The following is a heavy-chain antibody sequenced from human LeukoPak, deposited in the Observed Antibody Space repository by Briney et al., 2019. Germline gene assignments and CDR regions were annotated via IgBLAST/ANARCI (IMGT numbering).Heavy chain of an antibody. J-gene: IGHJ3*02. CDR3: ARGNPSSGDAFDI. CDR1: GGSISGYY. V-gene: IGHV4-59*08. Sequence: SETLSLTCTVSGGSISGYYRIWIRQPPGKGLEWVGYIYYSGSTSYNPSLRSRVTMSVDTSKNQFSLKLTSVTASDTAVYYCARGNPSSGDAFDIWGRGTMVTVSS. CDR2: IYYSGST. D-gene: IGHD6-19*01.